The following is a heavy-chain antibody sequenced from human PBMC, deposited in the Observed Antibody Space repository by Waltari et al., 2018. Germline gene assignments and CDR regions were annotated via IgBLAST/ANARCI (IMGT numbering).Heavy chain of an antibody. V-gene: IGHV3-43*02. J-gene: IGHJ4*02. CDR1: GFTFDDYA. Sequence: EVQLVESGGGVVQPGGSLRLSCAASGFTFDDYAMHWVRQAPGKGLEWVFLSSGDDSNADYADSVKGRFTASRDNSKNSLYLQMNSLRTEDTAFYYCAKDIAFQIDYWGQGNLVTVSS. CDR2: SSGDDSNA. CDR3: AKDIAFQIDY.